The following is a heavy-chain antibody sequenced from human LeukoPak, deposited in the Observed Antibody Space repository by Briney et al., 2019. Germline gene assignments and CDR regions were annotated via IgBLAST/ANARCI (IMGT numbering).Heavy chain of an antibody. J-gene: IGHJ4*02. CDR2: IYNSEFT. Sequence: SETLSLTCTVSGGSISSDYWQWIRQPPGKGLEWVGYIYNSEFTHYNSSLKSRVSISIDTSKNQFSLKLTSVTAADTAVYYCATRVYWGQGTLVAVSS. CDR1: GGSISSDY. CDR3: ATRVY. V-gene: IGHV4-59*08.